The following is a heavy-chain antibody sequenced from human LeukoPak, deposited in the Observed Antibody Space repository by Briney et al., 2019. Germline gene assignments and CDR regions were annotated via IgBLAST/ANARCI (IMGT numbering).Heavy chain of an antibody. J-gene: IGHJ4*02. V-gene: IGHV4-34*01. CDR3: ARVPLYCSSTSCRYFDY. CDR1: GGSFSGYY. CDR2: INHSGST. Sequence: SETLSLTCAVYGGSFSGYYWSWIRQPPGKGLEWIGEINHSGSTNYNPSLKSRVTISVDTSKNQFSLKPSSVTAADTAVYYCARVPLYCSSTSCRYFDYWGQGTLVTVSS. D-gene: IGHD2-2*01.